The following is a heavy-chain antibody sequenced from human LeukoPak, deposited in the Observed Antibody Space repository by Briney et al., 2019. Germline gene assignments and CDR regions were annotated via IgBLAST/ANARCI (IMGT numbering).Heavy chain of an antibody. Sequence: SETLSLTCTVSGVSISSYYWSWIRQPPGKGLEWIGYIYYSGSTNYNPSLKSRVTISVDTSKNQFSLKLSSVTAADTAVYYCAKGHRCSSGWYWSHWFDPWGQGTLVTVSS. CDR2: IYYSGST. D-gene: IGHD6-19*01. CDR1: GVSISSYY. J-gene: IGHJ5*02. V-gene: IGHV4-59*01. CDR3: AKGHRCSSGWYWSHWFDP.